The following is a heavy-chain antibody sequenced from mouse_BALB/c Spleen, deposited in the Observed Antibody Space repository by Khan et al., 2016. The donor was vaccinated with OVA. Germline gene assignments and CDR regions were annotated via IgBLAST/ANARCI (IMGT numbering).Heavy chain of an antibody. Sequence: EVQLQESGPGLVKPSQSLSLTCTVTGYSITSDYAWNWIRQFPGNKLEWMGYISYSGRTSYNPSLKSRISITRDTSKNQSFLQLNSVTTEDTATXYCARSVTITTVVATDFDYWGQGTTLTVSS. CDR2: ISYSGRT. V-gene: IGHV3-2*02. J-gene: IGHJ2*01. CDR1: GYSITSDYA. CDR3: ARSVTITTVVATDFDY. D-gene: IGHD1-1*01.